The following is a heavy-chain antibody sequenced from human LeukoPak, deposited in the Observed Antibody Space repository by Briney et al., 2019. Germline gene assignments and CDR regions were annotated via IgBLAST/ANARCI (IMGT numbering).Heavy chain of an antibody. CDR3: ARPYNSDRGVNWFDP. V-gene: IGHV3-74*01. CDR1: GFTFSRYW. D-gene: IGHD1-14*01. CDR2: INTDGSTT. Sequence: PGGSLRLSCAASGFTFSRYWMHWVRQVPGKELVWVSRINTDGSTTTYADSVKGRFTVSRDNAKNTLYLQMNSLREEDTAVYYCARPYNSDRGVNWFDPWGQGTLVTVSS. J-gene: IGHJ5*02.